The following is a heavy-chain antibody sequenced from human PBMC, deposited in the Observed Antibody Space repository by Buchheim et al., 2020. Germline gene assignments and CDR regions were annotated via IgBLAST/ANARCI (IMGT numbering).Heavy chain of an antibody. V-gene: IGHV4-4*07. D-gene: IGHD3-16*01. CDR1: GGYLSGYY. CDR3: SRESRHRLGERATFDY. J-gene: IGHJ4*02. Sequence: QVQLQESGPGLVKPSQTLSLTCTVSGGYLSGYYWSWIRQPAGKGLEWIGHIYTSGSTDYNPSLKRRVAMSIDTSKNPFSLKLRSWTAANSAVYYCSRESRHRLGERATFDYWGQGTL. CDR2: IYTSGST.